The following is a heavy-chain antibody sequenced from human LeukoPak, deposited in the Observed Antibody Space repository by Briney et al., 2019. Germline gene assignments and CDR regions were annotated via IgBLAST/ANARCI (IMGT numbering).Heavy chain of an antibody. Sequence: GASVKVSCKASGYTFATFGISWVRQAPGQGLEWIGWISGYDANTNYAQKFQGRVTMTTDTSTSTAYMELRSLRSEDTAVYYCARERPLRYGMDVWGQGTTVTVSS. J-gene: IGHJ6*02. CDR2: ISGYDANT. V-gene: IGHV1-18*01. CDR1: GYTFATFG. D-gene: IGHD3-16*01. CDR3: ARERPLRYGMDV.